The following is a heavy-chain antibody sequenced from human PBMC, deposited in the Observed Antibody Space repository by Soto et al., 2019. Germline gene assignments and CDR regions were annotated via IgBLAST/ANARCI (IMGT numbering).Heavy chain of an antibody. J-gene: IGHJ4*02. CDR3: GKGGGGDHGY. Sequence: EVQLVESEGGLVQPGGSLRLSCEASGFIFSSSDMSWVRQAPGKGLEWISSITTTGDRTHYADSVRGRFTISRDNSRNMVYLQLKSRRGGDTAVYYGGKGGGGDHGYWGQGTLVAVSS. CDR1: GFIFSSSD. D-gene: IGHD2-21*02. V-gene: IGHV3-23*04. CDR2: ITTTGDRT.